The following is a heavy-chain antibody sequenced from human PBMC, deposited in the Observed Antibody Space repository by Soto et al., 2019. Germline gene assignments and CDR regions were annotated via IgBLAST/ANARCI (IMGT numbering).Heavy chain of an antibody. D-gene: IGHD1-26*01. CDR1: GDAFTNYI. CDR2: IIPMFGTP. J-gene: IGHJ4*02. CDR3: ARGRDQPPVGLYFDS. Sequence: QVQLVQSGAEVKKPGSSVKVSCKASGDAFTNYIFDSVRQAPGQGLEWMGGIIPMFGTPKYAQTFQDRVTISADVSTGTAYLELTSLKFDYTAVYYCARGRDQPPVGLYFDSWGEGTRVTVSS. V-gene: IGHV1-69*01.